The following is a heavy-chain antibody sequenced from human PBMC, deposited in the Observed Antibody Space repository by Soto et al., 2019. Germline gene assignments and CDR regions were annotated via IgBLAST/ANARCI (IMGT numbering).Heavy chain of an antibody. V-gene: IGHV3-30*03. CDR2: ISYDGSNK. D-gene: IGHD2-21*02. CDR3: ACGGDLLNFVPSQSDAFDI. CDR1: GFPFSSYG. J-gene: IGHJ3*02. Sequence: PGGSLRLSCAASGFPFSSYGMHWVRQAPGKGLEWVAVISYDGSNKYYADSVKGRFTISRDNSKNTLYLQMNSLRAEDTAVYYCACGGDLLNFVPSQSDAFDIWGQGTMVTVSS.